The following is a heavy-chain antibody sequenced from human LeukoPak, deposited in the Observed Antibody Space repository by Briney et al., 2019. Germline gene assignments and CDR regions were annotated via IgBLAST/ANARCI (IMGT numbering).Heavy chain of an antibody. CDR1: GLTFSSYA. D-gene: IGHD3-22*01. CDR3: AKDQVWIVVGSFDY. J-gene: IGHJ4*02. CDR2: ISGSGGST. Sequence: GGSLRLSCAASGLTFSSYAMSWARQAPGKGLEWVSGISGSGGSTYYADSVKGRFTISRVNSKNTLYLQMTSLRAEDTAVYYCAKDQVWIVVGSFDYWGQGTLVTVSS. V-gene: IGHV3-23*01.